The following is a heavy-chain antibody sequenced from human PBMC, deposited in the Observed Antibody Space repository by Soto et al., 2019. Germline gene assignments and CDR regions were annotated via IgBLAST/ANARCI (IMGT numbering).Heavy chain of an antibody. CDR3: VRANNSSRYYFDY. J-gene: IGHJ4*02. D-gene: IGHD6-13*01. Sequence: GGSLRLSCAASGFTFSSDAMHWVRQAPGKGLEWVAVISYDGSNKYYEDSVKGRFTISRDNSKNTLYLQMNILRAKDPAVYYCVRANNSSRYYFDYWGQGTLVTVSS. V-gene: IGHV3-30*04. CDR1: GFTFSSDA. CDR2: ISYDGSNK.